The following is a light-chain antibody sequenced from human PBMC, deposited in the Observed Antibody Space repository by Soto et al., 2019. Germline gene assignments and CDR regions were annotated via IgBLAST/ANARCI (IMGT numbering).Light chain of an antibody. CDR1: SSNIGNNF. V-gene: IGLV1-51*01. CDR3: ATWDSSMRAGV. CDR2: DND. J-gene: IGLJ3*02. Sequence: QSVLTQPPSVSAAPGQNVTIYCSGNSSNIGNNFVSWYQHLPGTAPKLLIYDNDKRPSVIPDRFSGFKSGTSATLGITGLQTGDEADYYCATWDSSMRAGVFGGGTKLTVL.